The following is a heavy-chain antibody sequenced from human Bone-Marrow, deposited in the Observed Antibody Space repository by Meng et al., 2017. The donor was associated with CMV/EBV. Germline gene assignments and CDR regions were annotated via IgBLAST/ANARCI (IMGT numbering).Heavy chain of an antibody. CDR3: ARVPGVYCGGECYRGWFDP. J-gene: IGHJ5*02. CDR2: IYSGGST. CDR1: GFTVSSNY. Sequence: GGSLRLSCAASGFTVSSNYMSWVRQAPGKGLEWVSVIYSGGSTYYADSVKGRFTISRDNSKNTLYLQMNSLRAEDTTVYYCARVPGVYCGGECYRGWFDPWGQGTLVTVSS. D-gene: IGHD2-21*01. V-gene: IGHV3-53*01.